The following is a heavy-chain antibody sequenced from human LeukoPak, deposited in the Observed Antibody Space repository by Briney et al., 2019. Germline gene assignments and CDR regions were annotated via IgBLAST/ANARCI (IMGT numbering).Heavy chain of an antibody. CDR1: GGSISSGSYY. CDR3: ARVTTGGYYNY. D-gene: IGHD3-22*01. CDR2: IYTSGST. Sequence: SETLSLTCTVSGGSISSGSYYWSWIRQPAGKGLEWIGRIYTSGSTNCNPSLKSRVTIALDTSENHFSLKLSSVTAADTAVYYCARVTTGGYYNYWGQGTLVTVSS. J-gene: IGHJ4*02. V-gene: IGHV4-61*02.